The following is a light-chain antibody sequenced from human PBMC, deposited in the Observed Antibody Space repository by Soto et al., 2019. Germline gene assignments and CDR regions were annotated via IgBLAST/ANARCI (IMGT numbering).Light chain of an antibody. J-gene: IGKJ1*01. CDR1: QSVTSN. CDR2: GAS. CDR3: QQYNTWST. Sequence: EIVLAQFSDTLSLSPRERDTPSCRASQSVTSNLAWYQQKPGQAPRLLIYGASTRATGIPARFSGSGSGTEFTLTISSLQSEDFAVYYCQQYNTWSTFGQGTKVDIK. V-gene: IGKV3-15*01.